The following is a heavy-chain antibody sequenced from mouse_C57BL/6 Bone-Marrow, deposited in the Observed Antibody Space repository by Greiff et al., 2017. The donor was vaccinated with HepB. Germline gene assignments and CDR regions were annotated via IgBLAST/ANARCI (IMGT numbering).Heavy chain of an antibody. D-gene: IGHD1-1*01. CDR2: ISNGGGST. J-gene: IGHJ3*01. CDR1: GFTFSDYY. CDR3: ASPYYYGSSWGFAY. Sequence: EVNLVESGGGLVQPGGSLKLSCAASGFTFSDYYMYWVRQTPEKRLEWVAYISNGGGSTYYPDTVKGRFTITRDNAKNTLYLQMSRLKSEDTAMYYCASPYYYGSSWGFAYWGQGTLVTVSA. V-gene: IGHV5-12*01.